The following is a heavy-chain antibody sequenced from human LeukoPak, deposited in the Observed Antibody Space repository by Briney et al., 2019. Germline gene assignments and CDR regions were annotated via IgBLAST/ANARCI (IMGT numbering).Heavy chain of an antibody. Sequence: SETLSHTCTVSGGSISSYYWSWIRQPPGKGLEWIGYIYYSGSTNYNPSLKSRVTISVDTSKNQFSLKLSSVTAADTAVYYCAGGGSWELPNFDYWGQGTLVTVSS. CDR2: IYYSGST. J-gene: IGHJ4*02. D-gene: IGHD1-26*01. CDR3: AGGGSWELPNFDY. V-gene: IGHV4-59*01. CDR1: GGSISSYY.